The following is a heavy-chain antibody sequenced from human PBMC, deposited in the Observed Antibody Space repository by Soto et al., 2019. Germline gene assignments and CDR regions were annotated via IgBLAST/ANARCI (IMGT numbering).Heavy chain of an antibody. D-gene: IGHD2-15*01. CDR3: ATLPHRIEVTVLPIPT. J-gene: IGHJ5*02. CDR1: GGSVSSTNW. CDR2: IYHIGST. Sequence: SETLSLTCAVSGGSVSSTNWWSWVRQSPGKGLEWIGDIYHIGSTNYNPSLRGRVTISVDKSNNRFSLTLKYVTAADTAVYYCATLPHRIEVTVLPIPTWGQGTLVTVSS. V-gene: IGHV4-4*02.